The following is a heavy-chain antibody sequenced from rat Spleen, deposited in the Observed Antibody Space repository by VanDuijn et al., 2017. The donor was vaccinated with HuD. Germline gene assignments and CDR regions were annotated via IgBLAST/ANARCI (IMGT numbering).Heavy chain of an antibody. J-gene: IGHJ2*01. Sequence: QVQLKESGPGLVQPSRTLSLTCTVSGFSLTNYGVSWVRQSPGKGLEWIAAIWSGGSTYYDSALKSRLRISRDTSRSQVLLEVNSLQTEDTALYFCARKRDYFDYWGQGVMVTVSS. CDR3: ARKRDYFDY. V-gene: IGHV2S8*01. CDR1: GFSLTNYG. CDR2: IWSGGST.